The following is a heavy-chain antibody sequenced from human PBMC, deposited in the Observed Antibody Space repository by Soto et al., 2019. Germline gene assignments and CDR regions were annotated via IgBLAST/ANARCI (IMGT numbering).Heavy chain of an antibody. J-gene: IGHJ4*02. CDR2: ISYDGSNK. Sequence: GGSLRLSCAASGFTFSSYAMHWVRQAPGKGLEWVAVISYDGSNKYYADSVKGRFTISRDNSKNTLYLQMNSLRAEDTAVYYCAGSPVYYYDSSGYSRLDYWGQGTLVTVSS. CDR1: GFTFSSYA. CDR3: AGSPVYYYDSSGYSRLDY. D-gene: IGHD3-22*01. V-gene: IGHV3-30-3*01.